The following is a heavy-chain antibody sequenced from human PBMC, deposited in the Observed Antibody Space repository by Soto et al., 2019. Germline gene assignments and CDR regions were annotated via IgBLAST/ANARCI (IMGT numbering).Heavy chain of an antibody. CDR3: TRASTVAIDY. Sequence: GSLRLSCAASGFTFTTAWINWVRQAPGKGLEWVGRSRNKANSYTTDFAASVKGRFTVSRDDSKNSFYLQMNSLKTEDTAVYYCTRASTVAIDYWGQGTQVTVSS. CDR2: SRNKANSYTT. D-gene: IGHD5-12*01. J-gene: IGHJ4*02. CDR1: GFTFTTAW. V-gene: IGHV3-72*01.